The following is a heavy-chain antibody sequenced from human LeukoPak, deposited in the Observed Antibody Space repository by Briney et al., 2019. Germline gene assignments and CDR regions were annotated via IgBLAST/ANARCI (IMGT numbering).Heavy chain of an antibody. D-gene: IGHD1-7*01. Sequence: GESLKISCKGSGYSFTSYWIGWVRQMPGKGLEWMGIIYPGDSDTRYSPSFQGQVTISADKSISTAYLQWSSLKASDTAVYYCARNTPSENENYLDGFDIWGQGTMVTVFS. J-gene: IGHJ3*02. CDR1: GYSFTSYW. V-gene: IGHV5-51*01. CDR3: ARNTPSENENYLDGFDI. CDR2: IYPGDSDT.